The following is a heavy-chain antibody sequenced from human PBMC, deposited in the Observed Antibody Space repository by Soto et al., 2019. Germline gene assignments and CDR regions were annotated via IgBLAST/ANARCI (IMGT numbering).Heavy chain of an antibody. J-gene: IGHJ6*02. CDR3: ARPLYPAMVRYYYYYGMDV. CDR2: ISAYNGNT. Sequence: QVQLVQSGAEVKKPGASVKVSCKASGYTFTSYGISWVRQAPGQGLEWMGWISAYNGNTNYAQKLQGRVTMTTDTSTSTAYMELRSLRSADTAVYYCARPLYPAMVRYYYYYGMDVWGQGTTVTVSS. D-gene: IGHD5-18*01. V-gene: IGHV1-18*01. CDR1: GYTFTSYG.